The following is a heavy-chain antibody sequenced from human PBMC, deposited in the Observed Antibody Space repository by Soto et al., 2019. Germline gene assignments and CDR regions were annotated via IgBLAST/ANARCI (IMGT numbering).Heavy chain of an antibody. Sequence: PVGALTLSCGPSGFTFSSYRVHWVRKAPGKGLEWVAVISYDGSNKYYADSVKGRFTISRDNSKSTLYLQMNSLRAEDTAVYYCAKDLHMSYSAFDYWGQGT. CDR3: AKDLHMSYSAFDY. CDR1: GFTFSSYR. D-gene: IGHD3-10*01. CDR2: ISYDGSNK. J-gene: IGHJ4*02. V-gene: IGHV3-30*18.